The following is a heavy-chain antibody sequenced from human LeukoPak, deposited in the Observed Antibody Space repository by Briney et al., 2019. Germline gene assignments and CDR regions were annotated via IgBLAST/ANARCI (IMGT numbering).Heavy chain of an antibody. Sequence: ASVEVSCKASGYSFTNYYMHWVRQAPGQGLEWMGIINPSGGGTNYAQKFQDRVTMTRDTSTSTLYMELSSLRSDDTAVYYCAKEARIGNTGGSLDSWGQGTLLTVSS. CDR2: INPSGGGT. V-gene: IGHV1-46*01. CDR3: AKEARIGNTGGSLDS. J-gene: IGHJ4*02. D-gene: IGHD2-8*02. CDR1: GYSFTNYY.